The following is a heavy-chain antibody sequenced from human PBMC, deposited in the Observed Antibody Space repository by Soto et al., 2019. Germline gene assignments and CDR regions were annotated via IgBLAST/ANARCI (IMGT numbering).Heavy chain of an antibody. J-gene: IGHJ2*01. Sequence: QVQLQEWGPGQVKPSETLFLTCTVSGGSVSSGTYYWSWIRQPAGKGLEWMGYIYRGSPNYNPSLESRATISVDTSRTQFSLMLSSVTAADTAVYYCSRDQGLGAGYFALWGRGTLVTVSS. CDR1: GGSVSSGTYY. V-gene: IGHV4-61*01. CDR3: SRDQGLGAGYFAL. CDR2: IYRGSP. D-gene: IGHD7-27*01.